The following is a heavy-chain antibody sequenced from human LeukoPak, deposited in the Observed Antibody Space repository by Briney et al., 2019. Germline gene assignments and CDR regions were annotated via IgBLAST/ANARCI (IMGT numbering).Heavy chain of an antibody. J-gene: IGHJ4*02. CDR1: GFPSNTYW. CDR2: IKPDGKEK. CDR3: ARDEWWQFIAVAITSYFDR. D-gene: IGHD6-19*01. V-gene: IGHV3-7*01. Sequence: PGGSLRLSCAASGFPSNTYWMSWVRQAPGKGLEWVANIKPDGKEKYYVDSVKGRLTISRDNAKNSLYLQMNSLRPEDTAVYYCARDEWWQFIAVAITSYFDRWGQGTLVTVSS.